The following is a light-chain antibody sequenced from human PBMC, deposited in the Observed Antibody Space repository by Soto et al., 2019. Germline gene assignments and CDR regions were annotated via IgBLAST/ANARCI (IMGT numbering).Light chain of an antibody. V-gene: IGKV3-20*01. J-gene: IGKJ1*01. CDR3: QHYGSPSWT. Sequence: EIVLTQSPGTLSLSPGERATLSCRASQSVTSNYLAWYQQKPGQAPRILIFAASSRATGIPDKFSGSGSGTDLTLTISRLEPDDFAVYYCQHYGSPSWTFGQATKVDIK. CDR1: QSVTSNY. CDR2: AAS.